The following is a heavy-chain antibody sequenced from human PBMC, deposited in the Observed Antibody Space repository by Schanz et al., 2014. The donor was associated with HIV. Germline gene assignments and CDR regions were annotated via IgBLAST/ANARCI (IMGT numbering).Heavy chain of an antibody. J-gene: IGHJ6*02. V-gene: IGHV3-9*01. D-gene: IGHD1-26*01. CDR2: ISWNSGSI. Sequence: EVQLVESGGGLVQPGSSLRLSCAVSGFTFDDYAMHWVRQAPGKGLEWVSGISWNSGSIGYADSVKGRFTISRDNAKNSLHLQMNSLRAEDTALYYCAKDIGRDVGYGLDVWGQGTTVTVSS. CDR1: GFTFDDYA. CDR3: AKDIGRDVGYGLDV.